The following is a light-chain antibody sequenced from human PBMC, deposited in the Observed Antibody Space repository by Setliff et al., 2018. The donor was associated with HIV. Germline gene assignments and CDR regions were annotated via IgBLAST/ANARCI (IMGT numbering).Light chain of an antibody. V-gene: IGLV2-14*01. CDR2: DVS. Sequence: QSALTQPASVSGSPGQSITISCTGTSSDVGGYNYVSWYQQHPGKAPKLMIYDVSNRPSGVSNRFSGSKSGNTASLTISGLQAEDEADYYCSSYAVSTTLVFGGETKVTVL. CDR1: SSDVGGYNY. CDR3: SSYAVSTTLV. J-gene: IGLJ3*02.